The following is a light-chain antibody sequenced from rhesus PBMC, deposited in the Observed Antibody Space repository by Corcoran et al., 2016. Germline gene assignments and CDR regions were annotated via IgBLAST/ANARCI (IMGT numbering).Light chain of an antibody. V-gene: IGKV3S9*01. CDR3: QQYSNWPWT. CDR1: QSVSSY. Sequence: EIVMTQSPATLSLSPGERATLSCRASQSVSSYVAWYQQKPEQAPRLLIYGASSRATGIPDRFSGSGSGTDLPLTISSPEPEDFAVYYCQQYSNWPWTFGQGTKVEIK. CDR2: GAS. J-gene: IGKJ1*01.